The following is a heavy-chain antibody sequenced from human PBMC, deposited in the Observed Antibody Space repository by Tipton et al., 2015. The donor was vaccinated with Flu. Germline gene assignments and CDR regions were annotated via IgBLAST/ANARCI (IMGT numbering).Heavy chain of an antibody. V-gene: IGHV3-7*01. CDR2: LNQDGGER. D-gene: IGHD1-14*01. CDR1: GFSFSNYW. Sequence: AVSGFSFSNYWMSWVRQAPGKGLEWVANLNQDGGERYYVDSVKGRFTISRDNAENSLYLQMNSLRVEDTAVYYCVKMPDFDYWGQGTLVTVSS. CDR3: VKMPDFDY. J-gene: IGHJ4*02.